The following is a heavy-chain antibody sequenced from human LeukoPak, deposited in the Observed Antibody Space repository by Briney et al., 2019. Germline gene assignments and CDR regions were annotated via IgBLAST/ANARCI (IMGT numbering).Heavy chain of an antibody. CDR1: GFTFDDYG. J-gene: IGHJ6*02. Sequence: PGGSLRLSCAASGFTFDDYGMSWVRQAPGKGLEWVSGINWNGGSTGYADSVKGRFTISRDNAKNSLYLQMNSLRAEDTALYHCARDFRSGSPPDETYYYGMDVWGQGTTVTVSS. CDR2: INWNGGST. CDR3: ARDFRSGSPPDETYYYGMDV. D-gene: IGHD3-10*01. V-gene: IGHV3-20*01.